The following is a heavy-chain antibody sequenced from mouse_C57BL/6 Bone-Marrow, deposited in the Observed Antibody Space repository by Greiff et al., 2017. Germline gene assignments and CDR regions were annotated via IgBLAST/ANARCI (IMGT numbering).Heavy chain of an antibody. CDR1: GFTFSDYG. V-gene: IGHV5-17*01. D-gene: IGHD1-1*01. CDR3: AITTVPYWYFDV. J-gene: IGHJ1*03. CDR2: ISSGSSTI. Sequence: EVNVVESGGGLVKPGGSLKLSCAASGFTFSDYGMHWVRQAPEKGLEWVAYISSGSSTIYYADTVKGRFTISRDNAKDTLFLQMTSLRSEDTAMYYCAITTVPYWYFDVWGTGTTVTVSS.